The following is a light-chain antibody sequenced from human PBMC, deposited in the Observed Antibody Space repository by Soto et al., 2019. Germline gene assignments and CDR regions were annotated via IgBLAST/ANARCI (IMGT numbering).Light chain of an antibody. J-gene: IGKJ1*01. V-gene: IGKV1-5*01. CDR3: QRYNAFSQT. Sequence: DIQMTQSPSTLSASVGDRVTITCRASQRINNWVAWYQQKPGKAPKVLIYDASTWESGVPSRFSGSGSGTEFTLTIDRLQPDDFATYYCQRYNAFSQTFGQGTKVEI. CDR1: QRINNW. CDR2: DAS.